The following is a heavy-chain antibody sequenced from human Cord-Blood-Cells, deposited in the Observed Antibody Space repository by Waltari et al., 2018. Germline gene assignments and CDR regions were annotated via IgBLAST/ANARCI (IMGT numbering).Heavy chain of an antibody. CDR2: IYYSGST. Sequence: QLQLQESGPGLVKPSETLSLTCTVSGGSISSSSYYWGWFRQPPGKGREWIGSIYYSGSTYYNPSLKSRVTISVDTSKNQFSLKLSSVTAADTAVYYCARHEWGEILYLSGRGVVTHFDYWGQGTLVTVSS. CDR1: GGSISSSSYY. J-gene: IGHJ4*02. D-gene: IGHD3-3*01. V-gene: IGHV4-39*01. CDR3: ARHEWGEILYLSGRGVVTHFDY.